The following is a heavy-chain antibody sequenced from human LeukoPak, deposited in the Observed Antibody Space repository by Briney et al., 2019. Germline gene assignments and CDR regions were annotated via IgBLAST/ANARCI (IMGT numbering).Heavy chain of an antibody. CDR1: GFTFSTYW. D-gene: IGHD1-1*01. V-gene: IGHV3-74*01. CDR3: ARVNINNWHSCDY. CDR2: IKSDGSDT. J-gene: IGHJ4*02. Sequence: PGGSLRLSCAASGFTFSTYWMHWVRQAPGEGLVWVSRIKSDGSDTSYADSVKGRFTISRDNAKNTLYLQMNSLRAEDTAVYYCARVNINNWHSCDYWGQGTLVTVSS.